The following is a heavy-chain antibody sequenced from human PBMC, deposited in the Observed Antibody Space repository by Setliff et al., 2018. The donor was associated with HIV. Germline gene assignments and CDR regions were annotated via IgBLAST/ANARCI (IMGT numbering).Heavy chain of an antibody. CDR2: ISWNSGSI. D-gene: IGHD7-27*01. CDR3: AKDLNWENY. CDR1: GFTFDDYA. Sequence: GGSLRLSCAASGFTFDDYAMHWARQAPGKGLEWVSGISWNSGSIGYADSVKGRFTISRDNAKNSLYLQMNSLRVEDTAVYYCAKDLNWENYWGQGTLVTVSS. J-gene: IGHJ4*02. V-gene: IGHV3-9*01.